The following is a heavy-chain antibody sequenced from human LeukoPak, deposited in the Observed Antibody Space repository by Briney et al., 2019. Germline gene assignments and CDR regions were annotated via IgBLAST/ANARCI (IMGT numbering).Heavy chain of an antibody. CDR3: ARVGGRYSPLGY. V-gene: IGHV3-7*01. Sequence: GGSLRLSCAASGFTFSSYWMIWVRQAPGKGLDWVANIKQDGSEKYYVDSVKGRFTISRDNDKNSLFLQMTSLRAEDTAVYYCARVGGRYSPLGYWGQGTLVTVSS. J-gene: IGHJ4*02. CDR2: IKQDGSEK. CDR1: GFTFSSYW. D-gene: IGHD3-16*02.